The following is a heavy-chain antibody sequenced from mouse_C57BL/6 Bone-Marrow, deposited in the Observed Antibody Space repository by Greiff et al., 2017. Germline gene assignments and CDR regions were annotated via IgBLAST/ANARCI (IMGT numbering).Heavy chain of an antibody. CDR3: ARRRAETY. CDR2: ISSGGSYT. V-gene: IGHV5-6*01. J-gene: IGHJ3*01. Sequence: EVQLKESGGDLVKPGGSLKLSCAASGFTFSSYGMSWVRQTPDKRLEWVATISSGGSYTYYPDSVKGRFTISRDNAKNTLYLQMSSLKSEDTAMYYCARRRAETYWGQGTLVTVSA. D-gene: IGHD3-3*01. CDR1: GFTFSSYG.